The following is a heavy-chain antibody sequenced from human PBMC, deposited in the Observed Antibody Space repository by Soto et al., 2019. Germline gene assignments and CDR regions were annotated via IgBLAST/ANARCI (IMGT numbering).Heavy chain of an antibody. CDR2: INPSGGRT. V-gene: IGHV1-46*01. Sequence: ASVKVSCKASGNSFTTYYMHWVRQAPGQGLEWMGIINPSGGRTTYAQKFQGRVTMTRDTSTSTFHMELSSLTSEDTAVYYCAGLYHYDSSGYYGYWGQGTLVTVSS. CDR1: GNSFTTYY. CDR3: AGLYHYDSSGYYGY. D-gene: IGHD3-22*01. J-gene: IGHJ4*02.